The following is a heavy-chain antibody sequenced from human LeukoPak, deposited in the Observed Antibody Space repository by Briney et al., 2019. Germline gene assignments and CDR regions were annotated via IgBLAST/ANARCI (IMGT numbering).Heavy chain of an antibody. CDR3: AREPAANSDFDY. J-gene: IGHJ4*02. V-gene: IGHV3-66*01. D-gene: IGHD1-1*01. CDR1: GFTVSSNY. Sequence: GGSLRLSCAASGFTVSSNYMSWVRQAPGKGLEWVSVIYSGGSTYYADSVKGRFTISRDNSKSTLYLQMNSLRAEDTAVYYCAREPAANSDFDYWGQGTLVTVSS. CDR2: IYSGGST.